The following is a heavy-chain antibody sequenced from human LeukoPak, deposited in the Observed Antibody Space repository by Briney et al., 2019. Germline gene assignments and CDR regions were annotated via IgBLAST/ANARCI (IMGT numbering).Heavy chain of an antibody. J-gene: IGHJ4*02. V-gene: IGHV1-46*01. CDR2: INPSGGST. D-gene: IGHD2-2*01. CDR1: GYTFTSYY. CDR3: ARALGIYCSSTSCHDY. Sequence: GASVKVSCKASGYTFTSYYMHWVRQAPGQALEWMGIINPSGGSTSYAQKFQAGVTMTRDTSTSTVYMEPSSLRSEDTAVYYCARALGIYCSSTSCHDYWGQGTLVTVSS.